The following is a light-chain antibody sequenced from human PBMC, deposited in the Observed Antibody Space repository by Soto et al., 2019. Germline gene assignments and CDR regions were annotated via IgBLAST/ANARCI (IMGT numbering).Light chain of an antibody. Sequence: SYELTQPPSLSVSPGQTASITCSGDNLGSNYVYWYQQKAGQSPVVVIYQDDKRPSGIPERFSGSNSGNTATLTISGTQAMDEADYYCQAGVTSVVFGGGTKLTVL. CDR2: QDD. CDR3: QAGVTSVV. V-gene: IGLV3-1*01. CDR1: NLGSNY. J-gene: IGLJ3*02.